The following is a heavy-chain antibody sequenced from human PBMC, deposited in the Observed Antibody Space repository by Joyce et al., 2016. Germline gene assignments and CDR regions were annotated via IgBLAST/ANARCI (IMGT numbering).Heavy chain of an antibody. CDR2: VNDRGRT. J-gene: IGHJ1*01. Sequence: QVQLQEWGAGLLKPSETLSLTCAVYGGSLCGYYWSWIRQAPGMGLEWIGEVNDRGRTNEKPSLKGRATTSMDTSKNQFSLRLTTVTAADTAVYFCARARRGIILARGEMGEYLQHWGRGTVVIVSS. V-gene: IGHV4-34*04. CDR1: GGSLCGYY. CDR3: ARARRGIILARGEMGEYLQH. D-gene: IGHD3-10*01.